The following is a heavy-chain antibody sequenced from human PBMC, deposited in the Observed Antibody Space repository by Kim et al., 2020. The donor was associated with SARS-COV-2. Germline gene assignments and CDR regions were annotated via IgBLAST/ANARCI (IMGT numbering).Heavy chain of an antibody. CDR1: GYSFTSYW. D-gene: IGHD3-22*01. V-gene: IGHV5-51*01. J-gene: IGHJ6*02. CDR3: ARHGDDSSGYYELNYGMDV. CDR2: IYPGDSDT. Sequence: GESLKISRKGSGYSFTSYWIGWVRQMPGKGLEWMGIIYPGDSDTRYSPSFQGQVTISADKSISTAYLQWSSLKASDTAMYYCARHGDDSSGYYELNYGMDVWGQGTTVTVSS.